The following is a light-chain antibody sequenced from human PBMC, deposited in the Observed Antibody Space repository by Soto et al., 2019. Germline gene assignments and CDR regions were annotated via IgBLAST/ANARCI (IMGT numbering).Light chain of an antibody. Sequence: EIVLTQSPATLSLSPGERATLSCRASRSIGTYLAWYQQKPGQAPRLLMYGESNRATGIPARFSGSGSATDFTLPISSLEPADFAVYYCQQRRNWPFTFGPGTKVDIK. J-gene: IGKJ3*01. V-gene: IGKV3-11*01. CDR3: QQRRNWPFT. CDR2: GES. CDR1: RSIGTY.